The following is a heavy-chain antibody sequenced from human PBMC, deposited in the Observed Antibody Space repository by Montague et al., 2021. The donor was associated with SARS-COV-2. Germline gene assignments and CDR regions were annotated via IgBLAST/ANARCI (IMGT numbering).Heavy chain of an antibody. CDR2: ISSTGGST. CDR1: GFSFNRYA. D-gene: IGHD3-10*01. V-gene: IGHV3-23*01. CDR3: AKGFTYYFASGGYPNYFDP. J-gene: IGHJ5*02. Sequence: SLRLSCAASGFSFNRYAMSWVHQAPGKGLEWVSTISSTGGSTYYADSVKGRFIISRDNSRNTVYMQMNNLRAEDTAVYYCAKGFTYYFASGGYPNYFDPWGQGTLVSVPS.